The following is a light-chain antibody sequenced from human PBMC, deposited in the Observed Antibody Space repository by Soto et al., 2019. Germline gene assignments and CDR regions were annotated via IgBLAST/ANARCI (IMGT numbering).Light chain of an antibody. J-gene: IGKJ1*01. CDR1: QSISSW. CDR3: QQYNSYST. CDR2: KAS. Sequence: DIQMTQSPSTLSASVGDRVTITCRASQSISSWLAWYQQKPWKAPKILIYKASSLESGVPSRFSGSGSGTEFTLTISSLQPDDFATYYCQQYNSYSTFGQGTKVEIK. V-gene: IGKV1-5*03.